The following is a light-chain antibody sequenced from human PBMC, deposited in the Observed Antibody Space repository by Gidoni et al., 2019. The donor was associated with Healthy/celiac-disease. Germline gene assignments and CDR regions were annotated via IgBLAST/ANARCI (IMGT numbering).Light chain of an antibody. J-gene: IGLJ3*02. Sequence: GQTARITCGGNNIGSKSVHWYQQKPGQAPVLVVYDDSDRPSGIPERFSGSNSGNTATRTISRVEAGDEADFYCQVWDSSSDHWVFGGGTKLTVL. V-gene: IGLV3-21*02. CDR1: NIGSKS. CDR3: QVWDSSSDHWV. CDR2: DDS.